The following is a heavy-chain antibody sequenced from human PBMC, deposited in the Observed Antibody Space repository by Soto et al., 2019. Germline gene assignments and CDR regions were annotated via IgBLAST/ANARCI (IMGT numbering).Heavy chain of an antibody. CDR2: IFHSGST. V-gene: IGHV4-59*01. CDR1: GGSISSNY. J-gene: IGHJ6*02. Sequence: SETLSLTCTVSGGSISSNYWSWIRQPPGKGLEWIGYIFHSGSTTYNPSLKSRVTMSVDTSKNQFSLNLSSVTAADTAVYYCARVDYDFWSGSPPSNYGMDVWGQGTTVTVSS. CDR3: ARVDYDFWSGSPPSNYGMDV. D-gene: IGHD3-3*01.